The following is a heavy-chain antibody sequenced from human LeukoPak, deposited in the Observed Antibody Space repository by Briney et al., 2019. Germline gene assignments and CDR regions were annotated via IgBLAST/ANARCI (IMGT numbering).Heavy chain of an antibody. D-gene: IGHD3-22*01. V-gene: IGHV4-59*08. CDR3: AKTIIDSSGYLEAFDI. CDR2: IYYSGST. Sequence: PSETLSLTCTVSGGSISSYYWSWIRQPPGKGLEWIGYIYYSGSTNCNPSLKSRVTISVDTSKNQFSLKLSSVTAADTAVYYCAKTIIDSSGYLEAFDIWGQGTMVTVSS. J-gene: IGHJ3*02. CDR1: GGSISSYY.